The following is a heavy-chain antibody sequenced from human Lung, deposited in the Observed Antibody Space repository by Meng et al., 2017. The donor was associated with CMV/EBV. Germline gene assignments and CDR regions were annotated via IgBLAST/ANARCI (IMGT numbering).Heavy chain of an antibody. Sequence: SETLSLXCIVSGGSISTHYWSWIRQPPGKGLEWIGYVFYNGNANYNPSLTSRVTISVDTSKNQFSLKLNSVTAADTAVYYCARSRAAWDWFDPWGQGPLVTVSS. CDR2: VFYNGNA. CDR1: GGSISTHY. D-gene: IGHD6-13*01. CDR3: ARSRAAWDWFDP. V-gene: IGHV4-59*11. J-gene: IGHJ5*02.